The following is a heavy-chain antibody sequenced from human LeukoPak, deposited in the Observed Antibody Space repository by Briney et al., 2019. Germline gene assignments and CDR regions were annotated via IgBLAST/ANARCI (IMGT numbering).Heavy chain of an antibody. V-gene: IGHV4-31*03. CDR2: IYYSGST. CDR1: GGSISSGGYS. D-gene: IGHD1-26*01. CDR3: ARTYSGSHGDAFDI. Sequence: SETLSLTCTVSGGSISSGGYSWSWIRQHPGKGLEWIGYIYYSGSTYYNPSLKSRVTISVDTSKNQFSLKLSSVTAADTAVYYCARTYSGSHGDAFDIWGQGTMVTVSS. J-gene: IGHJ3*02.